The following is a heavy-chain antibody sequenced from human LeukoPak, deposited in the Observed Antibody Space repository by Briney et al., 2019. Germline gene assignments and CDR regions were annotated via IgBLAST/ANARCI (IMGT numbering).Heavy chain of an antibody. CDR2: ISGSGGST. V-gene: IGHV3-23*01. CDR3: AKVPLWWGRGTDYYGMDV. CDR1: GFTFDSYA. J-gene: IGHJ6*02. Sequence: PGGSLRLSCAASGFTFDSYAMSWVRQAPGRGLEWVSSISGSGGSTYYADSVKGRFTISRDNSKNTLYLQMNSLRAEDTAVYYCAKVPLWWGRGTDYYGMDVWGQGTTVTVSS. D-gene: IGHD2-21*01.